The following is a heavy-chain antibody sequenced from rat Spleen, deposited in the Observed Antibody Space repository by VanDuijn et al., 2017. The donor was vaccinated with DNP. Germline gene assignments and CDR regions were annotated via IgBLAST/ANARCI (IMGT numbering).Heavy chain of an antibody. CDR3: ARGSTSIYWYFDF. D-gene: IGHD3-1*01. J-gene: IGHJ1*01. Sequence: QVQLKESGPDLVQPSQTLSLTCTVSGFSLSSYTVSWVRQPPGKGLEWIAAISTGGNTYYHSPLKSRLSISRDTSKSQVFLKMNSLQPEDSGIYYCARGSTSIYWYFDFWGPGTMVTVSS. CDR1: GFSLSSYT. V-gene: IGHV2-6*01. CDR2: ISTGGNT.